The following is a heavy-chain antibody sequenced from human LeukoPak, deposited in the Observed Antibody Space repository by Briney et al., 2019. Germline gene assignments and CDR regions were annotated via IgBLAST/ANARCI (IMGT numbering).Heavy chain of an antibody. D-gene: IGHD1-26*01. Sequence: SETLSLTCSVSDGSINSYYWNWIRRPPGKGLEWIGYIYCNGNTNYSPSLKSRVTMSVDTSKNLFSLKVSSVTAADTAVYYCARGRSNYYGMDVWGQGTTVTVSS. V-gene: IGHV4-59*01. J-gene: IGHJ6*02. CDR2: IYCNGNT. CDR3: ARGRSNYYGMDV. CDR1: DGSINSYY.